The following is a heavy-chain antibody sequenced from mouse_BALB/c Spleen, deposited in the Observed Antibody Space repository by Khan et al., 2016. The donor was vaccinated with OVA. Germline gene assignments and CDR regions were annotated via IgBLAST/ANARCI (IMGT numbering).Heavy chain of an antibody. D-gene: IGHD6-1*01. CDR3: ARGSCRAMDY. CDR1: GYTFTNYG. CDR2: IYTYTGEP. Sequence: QIQLVQSGPELKKPGETVKISCKASGYTFTNYGMNWVKQAPGKGLKWMGWIYTYTGEPTYADDFKGRFAFSLESSASTAFLQINNLTNDDTATYFCARGSCRAMDYWGQGTSVTVSS. V-gene: IGHV9-3-1*01. J-gene: IGHJ4*01.